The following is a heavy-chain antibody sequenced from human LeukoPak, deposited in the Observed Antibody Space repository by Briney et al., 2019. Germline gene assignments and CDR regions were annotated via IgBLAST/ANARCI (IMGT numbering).Heavy chain of an antibody. Sequence: GGSLRLSCAASGFTFSSYWMHWVRQAPGKGLVWVSRINSDGSNTNYADSVKGRFTISRDNSKNTLFLQMNSLRPEDTAVYHCAKVALFSGYYPPFDYWGQGTLVTVSS. D-gene: IGHD3-22*01. CDR2: INSDGSNT. V-gene: IGHV3-74*01. J-gene: IGHJ4*02. CDR3: AKVALFSGYYPPFDY. CDR1: GFTFSSYW.